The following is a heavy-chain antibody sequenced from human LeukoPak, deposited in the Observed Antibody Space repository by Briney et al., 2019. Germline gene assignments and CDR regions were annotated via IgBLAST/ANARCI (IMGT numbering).Heavy chain of an antibody. CDR1: GFTFSIYG. D-gene: IGHD3-3*01. Sequence: GGSLRLSCAVPGFTFSIYGMHWVRQAPGKGLEWGAVIWYDGGNKYNADSVKGRFTISRDNSKNTLYLQMNSLRAEDTAVYYCAKDYDFWSGYSDYWGQGTLVTVSP. J-gene: IGHJ4*02. CDR2: IWYDGGNK. CDR3: AKDYDFWSGYSDY. V-gene: IGHV3-33*06.